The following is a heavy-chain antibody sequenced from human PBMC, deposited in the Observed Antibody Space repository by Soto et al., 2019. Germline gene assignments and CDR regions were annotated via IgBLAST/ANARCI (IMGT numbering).Heavy chain of an antibody. V-gene: IGHV3-23*01. D-gene: IGHD6-19*01. CDR2: ISGSGGST. Sequence: GVLRLSCAASGFTFSSYAMSWVRQAPGKGLEWVSAISGSGGSTYYADSVKGRFTVSRDNSKNTLYLQMNSLRAEYTAVYYCAKRAGRVVENYVDYCGQGTLVSVSS. CDR3: AKRAGRVVENYVDY. J-gene: IGHJ4*02. CDR1: GFTFSSYA.